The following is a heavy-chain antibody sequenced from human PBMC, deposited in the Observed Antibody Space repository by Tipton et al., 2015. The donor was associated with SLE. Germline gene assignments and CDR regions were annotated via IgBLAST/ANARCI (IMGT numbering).Heavy chain of an antibody. CDR1: GGSLSGYY. Sequence: TLSLTCSVSGGSLSGYYWSWIRQSPGKGLECIGYIHYSGSTDYNPSLKSRVTISVDTSKNQFSLKLTSVTAADTAVYYCARWIVGLGYNLGYYFDSWGQGTLVTVSS. CDR3: ARWIVGLGYNLGYYFDS. CDR2: IHYSGST. J-gene: IGHJ4*02. D-gene: IGHD5-24*01. V-gene: IGHV4-59*08.